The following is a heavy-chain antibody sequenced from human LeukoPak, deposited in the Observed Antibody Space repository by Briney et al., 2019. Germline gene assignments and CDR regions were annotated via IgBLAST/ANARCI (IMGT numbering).Heavy chain of an antibody. D-gene: IGHD4-23*01. CDR1: GFTYSSYA. V-gene: IGHV3-23*01. Sequence: GGSLRLSCAASGFTYSSYAMSWVRQGPGKGLEWVATVSSSGGSTYYADSVKGRFTISRDNSKNTLYLQMNSLRAEDTAVYYCAKDQKTTVVTHLQHWGQGTLVTASS. J-gene: IGHJ1*01. CDR3: AKDQKTTVVTHLQH. CDR2: VSSSGGST.